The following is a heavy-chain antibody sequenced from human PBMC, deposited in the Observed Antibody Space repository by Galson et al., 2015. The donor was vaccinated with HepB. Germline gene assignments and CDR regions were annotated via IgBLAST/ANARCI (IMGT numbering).Heavy chain of an antibody. D-gene: IGHD2-15*01. V-gene: IGHV3-53*01. J-gene: IGHJ4*01. CDR2: MYAGGDT. CDR1: GFTVRSHY. CDR3: ATSTKWSGYSDY. Sequence: SLRLSCAVSGFTVRSHYMTWVRQAPGKGLECVSVMYAGGDTTYADSVTGRFTLSRDNSKNTVYLQMNSLRGDDTAVYYCATSTKWSGYSDYWGRGTLVTVSS.